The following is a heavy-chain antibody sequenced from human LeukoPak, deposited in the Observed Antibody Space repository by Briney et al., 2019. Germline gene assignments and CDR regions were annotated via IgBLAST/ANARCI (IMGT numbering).Heavy chain of an antibody. CDR3: ARVDSLTGYSYGPPDY. J-gene: IGHJ4*02. CDR1: GYTFTSYG. CDR2: ISAYNGNT. V-gene: IGHV1-18*01. D-gene: IGHD5-18*01. Sequence: ASVKVSCTASGYTFTSYGISWVRQAPGQGLEWMGWISAYNGNTNYAQKLQGRVTMTTDTSTSTAYMELRSLRSDDTAVYYCARVDSLTGYSYGPPDYWGQGTLVTVSS.